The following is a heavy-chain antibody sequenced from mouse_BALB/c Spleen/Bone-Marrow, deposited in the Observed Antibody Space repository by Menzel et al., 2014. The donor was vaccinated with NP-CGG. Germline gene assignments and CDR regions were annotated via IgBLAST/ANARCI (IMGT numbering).Heavy chain of an antibody. CDR3: VRSDGYFFAY. V-gene: IGHV10-1*02. D-gene: IGHD2-3*01. CDR1: GLTFNTYA. Sequence: EVMLVELGGGSVQPKVPLKPLCAALGLTFNTYAMNWVRHVSGKGLEWVACIRNKSNTYATYYADSVKDRFSISRDDSQNKQFIQMSNLKTEDTAMYCCVRSDGYFFAYWGQGTSLTVSS. CDR2: IRNKSNTYAT. J-gene: IGHJ2*03.